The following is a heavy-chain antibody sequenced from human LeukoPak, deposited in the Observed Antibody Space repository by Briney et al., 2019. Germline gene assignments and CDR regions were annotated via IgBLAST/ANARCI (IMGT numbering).Heavy chain of an antibody. CDR1: GFTFSSYE. V-gene: IGHV3-48*03. J-gene: IGHJ4*02. D-gene: IGHD5-12*01. CDR3: ARVKWLDDY. CDR2: INYSGTNT. Sequence: GGSLRLSCAAPGFTFSSYEMNWVRQAPGKGLEWVSFINYSGTNTQYADSVKGRFTISRDNAKNSLYLQMNSLRAEDTAVYYCARVKWLDDYWGQGTLVTVSS.